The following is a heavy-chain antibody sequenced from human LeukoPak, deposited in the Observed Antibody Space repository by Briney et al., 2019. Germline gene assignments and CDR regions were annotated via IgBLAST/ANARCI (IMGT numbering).Heavy chain of an antibody. V-gene: IGHV3-30*18. D-gene: IGHD2-2*01. Sequence: GGSLRLSCEASGFSFSNYGMHWVRQAPGKGLEWVAVISSDGSIDYYIDSVRGRLTVSRDNSKNTLYLQMNSLRAEDTALYYCAKSAAMRDSGYYYYYMDVWGKGTTVTISS. J-gene: IGHJ6*03. CDR3: AKSAAMRDSGYYYYYMDV. CDR2: ISSDGSID. CDR1: GFSFSNYG.